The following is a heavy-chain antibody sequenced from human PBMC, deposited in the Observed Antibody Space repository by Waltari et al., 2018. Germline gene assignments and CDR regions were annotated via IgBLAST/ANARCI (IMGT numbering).Heavy chain of an antibody. Sequence: HVQLVPSGAEMTKPGSSVRISCTGSGGRFNYYILSWVRQAPGQGLEWMGRAVPSIGKTKSAPKFQGRRTMTADKSTPTGYMELASLTAEDTAIYYCVRDEGQSEVFDTWGQGTLVTVSS. D-gene: IGHD3-22*01. CDR3: VRDEGQSEVFDT. V-gene: IGHV1-69*08. CDR1: GGRFNYYI. CDR2: AVPSIGKT. J-gene: IGHJ5*02.